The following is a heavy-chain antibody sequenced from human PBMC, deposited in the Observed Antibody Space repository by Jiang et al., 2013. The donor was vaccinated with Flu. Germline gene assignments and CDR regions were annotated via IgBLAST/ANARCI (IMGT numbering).Heavy chain of an antibody. J-gene: IGHJ4*02. CDR3: ARARAVAGSFTFDF. D-gene: IGHD6-19*01. Sequence: PGLVKPAQTLSLTCTVSGGSISNGDFYWSWIRQPPGKGLEWIGYVFYSGSTHYNPSLQSRVTISVDKSKDQFSLRLSSVTAADTAVYYCARARAVAGSFTFDFWGLGTLVTVSS. V-gene: IGHV4-30-4*08. CDR1: GGSISNGDFY. CDR2: VFYSGST.